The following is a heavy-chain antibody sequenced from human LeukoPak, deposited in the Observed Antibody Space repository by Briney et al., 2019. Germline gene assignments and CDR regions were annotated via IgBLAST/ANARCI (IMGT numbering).Heavy chain of an antibody. D-gene: IGHD2-21*02. J-gene: IGHJ3*02. Sequence: GGSLRLSCAASGFTVSSNYMSWVRQAPGKGLEWVSVIYSGGSTYYADSVKGRFTISRDNSKNTLYLQMNSLRAEDTAVYYCARAGAYCGGDCSWDAFDIWGQGTMVTVSS. CDR3: ARAGAYCGGDCSWDAFDI. CDR2: IYSGGST. CDR1: GFTVSSNY. V-gene: IGHV3-53*01.